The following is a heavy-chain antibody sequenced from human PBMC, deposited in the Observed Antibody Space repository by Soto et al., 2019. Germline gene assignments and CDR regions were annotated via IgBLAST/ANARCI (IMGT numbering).Heavy chain of an antibody. D-gene: IGHD2-2*01. Sequence: GGSLRLSCAASGFTFSSYGMHWVRQAPGKGLEWVAVIWYDGSNKYYADSVKGRFTISRDNSKNTLYLQMNSLRAEDTAVYYCARDRCSSTSCYLIGMDVWGQGTTVTVSS. V-gene: IGHV3-33*01. CDR3: ARDRCSSTSCYLIGMDV. CDR2: IWYDGSNK. J-gene: IGHJ6*02. CDR1: GFTFSSYG.